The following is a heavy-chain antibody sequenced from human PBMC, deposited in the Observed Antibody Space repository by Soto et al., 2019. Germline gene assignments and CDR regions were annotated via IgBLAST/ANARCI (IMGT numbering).Heavy chain of an antibody. D-gene: IGHD1-7*01. Sequence: KSSETLSLTCVVSGGSISSNSWWSWVRQPPGKGLEWIGEIYHNGSTNYKSSLKSRVIIKLDKSKNQFSLKMISVTAADTAVYYCARDPLTGTINYGMDVWGQGTTVTVSS. J-gene: IGHJ6*02. CDR1: GGSISSNSW. CDR3: ARDPLTGTINYGMDV. CDR2: IYHNGST. V-gene: IGHV4-4*02.